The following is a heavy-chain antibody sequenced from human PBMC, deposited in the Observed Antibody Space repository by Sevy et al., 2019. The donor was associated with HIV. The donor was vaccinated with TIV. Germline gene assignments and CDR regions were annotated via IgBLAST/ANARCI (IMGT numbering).Heavy chain of an antibody. CDR1: GFTFSSYA. CDR3: VSYDFWSGYGHYYYYYGMDV. V-gene: IGHV3-23*01. J-gene: IGHJ6*02. Sequence: GGSLRLSCAASGFTFSSYAMSWVRQAPGKGLEWVSAISGSGGSTYYADSVKGRLTISRDNSKNTLYLQMNSLRAEDTAVYYCVSYDFWSGYGHYYYYYGMDVWGQGTTVTVSS. D-gene: IGHD3-3*01. CDR2: ISGSGGST.